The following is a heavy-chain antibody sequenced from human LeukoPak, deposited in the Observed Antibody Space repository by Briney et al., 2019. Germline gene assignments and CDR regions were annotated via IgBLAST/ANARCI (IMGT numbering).Heavy chain of an antibody. Sequence: PLETLSLTCTVSGGAISSSSVYWGWIRQPPGKGLEWIGSIYYSGSTYYNPSLYNPSLKSRVTISVDTSKTQFSLNLSSLTAADTAVYYCARHGADSNYYYYGMDVWGQGTTVTVSS. CDR1: GGAISSSSVY. CDR3: ARHGADSNYYYYGMDV. CDR2: IYYSGST. V-gene: IGHV4-39*01. D-gene: IGHD3-22*01. J-gene: IGHJ6*02.